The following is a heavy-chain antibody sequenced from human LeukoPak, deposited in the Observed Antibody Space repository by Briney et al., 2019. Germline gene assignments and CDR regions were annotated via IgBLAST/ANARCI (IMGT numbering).Heavy chain of an antibody. CDR3: AKDRYYYGSVRNNWFDP. CDR1: GFTFSSYG. V-gene: IGHV3-30*02. D-gene: IGHD3-10*01. J-gene: IGHJ5*02. Sequence: GGSLRLSCAASGFTFSSYGMHWVRQAPGKGLEWVAFIRYDGSNKYYADSVKGRFTISRDNSKNTLYLQMNSLRAEDTAVYYCAKDRYYYGSVRNNWFDPWGQGTLVTVSS. CDR2: IRYDGSNK.